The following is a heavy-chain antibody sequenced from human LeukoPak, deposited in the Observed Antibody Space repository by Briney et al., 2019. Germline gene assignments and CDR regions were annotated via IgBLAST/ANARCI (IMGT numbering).Heavy chain of an antibody. V-gene: IGHV3-48*01. CDR1: EFTFSSYT. CDR2: IGNGRHII. Sequence: PGGPLRLFCVASEFTFSSYTMNWVREAPGKALVGVSCIGNGRHIIYYADSVKIRFTTSSGNAQNSLYLQLDMLRAEDTAAYYCARDLFRQALDYWGQGTLVTVSS. CDR3: ARDLFRQALDY. J-gene: IGHJ4*02.